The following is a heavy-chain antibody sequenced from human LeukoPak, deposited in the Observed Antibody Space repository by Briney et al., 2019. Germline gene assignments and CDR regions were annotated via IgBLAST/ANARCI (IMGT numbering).Heavy chain of an antibody. CDR1: GFAFSDYY. CDR3: ARCGTPNNYHYYGMDV. Sequence: PGGSLRLSCAASGFAFSDYYMSRIRQAPGKGLEWVSYISIISNYTNYADSVKGRFTISRDNAKNSLHLQMNSLRAEDTAVYYCARCGTPNNYHYYGMDVWGQGTTVTVSS. CDR2: ISIISNYT. D-gene: IGHD1-26*01. J-gene: IGHJ6*02. V-gene: IGHV3-11*03.